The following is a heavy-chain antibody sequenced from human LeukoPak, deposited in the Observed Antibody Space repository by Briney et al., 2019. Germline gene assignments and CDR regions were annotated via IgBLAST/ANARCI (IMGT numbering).Heavy chain of an antibody. V-gene: IGHV3-7*01. Sequence: PGGSLRLSCSASGFTFSGYWMMWVRQAPGKGLEWVGNIRQDDSEKNYVDSVKGRFTISRDNAKSSLYLQMNSLRAGDTAVYYCARREGALDYWGQGTLVTVSS. CDR1: GFTFSGYW. CDR2: IRQDDSEK. J-gene: IGHJ4*02. CDR3: ARREGALDY. D-gene: IGHD1-26*01.